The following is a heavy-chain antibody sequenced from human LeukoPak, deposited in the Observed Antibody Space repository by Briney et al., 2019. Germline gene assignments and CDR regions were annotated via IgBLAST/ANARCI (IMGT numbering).Heavy chain of an antibody. J-gene: IGHJ6*03. Sequence: GGSLRLSCAASGFTLSSYAMSWVRQAPGKGLEWVSSIRASGGSTNYADSVKGRFTISRVNSKNTVYLQMNSLRAEDTAVYYCAKVMKGSERLTMVRGVIIKTAGLYYMDVWGKGTTVTVSS. CDR1: GFTLSSYA. CDR3: AKVMKGSERLTMVRGVIIKTAGLYYMDV. CDR2: IRASGGST. V-gene: IGHV3-23*01. D-gene: IGHD3-10*01.